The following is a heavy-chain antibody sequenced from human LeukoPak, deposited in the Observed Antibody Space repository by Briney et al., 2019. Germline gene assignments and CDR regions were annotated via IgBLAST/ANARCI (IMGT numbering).Heavy chain of an antibody. D-gene: IGHD6-19*01. V-gene: IGHV3-72*01. CDR1: GFTFSDHY. Sequence: GGSLRLSCAASGFTFSDHYMDWVRQAPGKGPEWVGRTRNKANSYTTEYAASVKGRFTISRDDPKNSLYLQMNSLKTEDTAVYYCAREGSGWSGGFGAFDIWGQGTMVTVSS. CDR2: TRNKANSYTT. CDR3: AREGSGWSGGFGAFDI. J-gene: IGHJ3*02.